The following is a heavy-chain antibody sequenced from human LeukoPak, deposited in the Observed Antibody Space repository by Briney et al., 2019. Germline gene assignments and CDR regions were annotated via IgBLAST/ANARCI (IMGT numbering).Heavy chain of an antibody. J-gene: IGHJ6*03. CDR1: GGSISSYY. Sequence: SETLSLTCTVSGGSISSYYWSWIRQPAGKGLEWIGRIYTSGSTNYNPSLKSRFTMSVDTSKNQFSLKLSSVTAADTAVYYCARGGTYYYGSGSSNYYYMDVWGKGTTVTISS. CDR2: IYTSGST. CDR3: ARGGTYYYGSGSSNYYYMDV. V-gene: IGHV4-4*07. D-gene: IGHD3-10*01.